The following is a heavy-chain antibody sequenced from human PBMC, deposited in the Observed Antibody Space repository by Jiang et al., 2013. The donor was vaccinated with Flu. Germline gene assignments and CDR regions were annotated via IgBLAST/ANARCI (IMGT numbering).Heavy chain of an antibody. D-gene: IGHD2-15*01. CDR3: ARGIPFIAPFDY. V-gene: IGHV1-69*04. Sequence: GAEVKKPGSSVKVSCKASGGTFSSYAISWVRQAPGQGLEWMGRIIPILGIANYAQKFQGRVTITADKSTSTAYMELSSLRSEDTAVYYCARGIPFIAPFDYVGPGNPGHRLL. CDR2: IIPILGIA. J-gene: IGHJ4*02. CDR1: GGTFSSYA.